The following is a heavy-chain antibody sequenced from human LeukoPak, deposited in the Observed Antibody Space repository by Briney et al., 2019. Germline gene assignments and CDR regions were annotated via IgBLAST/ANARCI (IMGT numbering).Heavy chain of an antibody. Sequence: PGGSLRLSCAASGFTFSSYWMHWVRQAPGKGLEWVSSISSTSSHIYYADSVKGRFTISRDNAKKSLYLQMNSLRAEDTAVYYCAAGNPTEYFQHWGQGTLVTVSS. J-gene: IGHJ1*01. CDR3: AAGNPTEYFQH. CDR2: ISSTSSHI. V-gene: IGHV3-21*01. CDR1: GFTFSSYW. D-gene: IGHD4-23*01.